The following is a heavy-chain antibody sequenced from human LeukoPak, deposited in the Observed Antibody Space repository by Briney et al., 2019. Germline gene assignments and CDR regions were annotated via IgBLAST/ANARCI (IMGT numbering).Heavy chain of an antibody. CDR3: ARVREDIVVVPAGVAGPNWFDP. V-gene: IGHV4-31*03. J-gene: IGHJ5*02. D-gene: IGHD2-2*01. CDR1: GGSISSGGYY. Sequence: SQTLSLTCTVSGGSISSGGYYWSWIRQHPGKGLEWIGYIYYSGSTYYNPSPKSRVTISVDTSKNQFSLKLSSVTAADTAVYYCARVREDIVVVPAGVAGPNWFDPWGQGTLVTVSS. CDR2: IYYSGST.